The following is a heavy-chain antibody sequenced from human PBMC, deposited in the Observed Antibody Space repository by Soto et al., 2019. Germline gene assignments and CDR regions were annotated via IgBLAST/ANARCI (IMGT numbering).Heavy chain of an antibody. J-gene: IGHJ5*02. CDR3: AKLGPYGSESYSFRYNWIDP. Sequence: EVQLVDSGGGLIQPGGSLRLSCAASGFSVSSSHMIWVRQAPGKGLEWVPVIYSGGATYYAVSVKDRFTISRGRSKNTVYLQMDGLRTEDTAVYHCAKLGPYGSESYSFRYNWIDPWGQGTLVTVSS. V-gene: IGHV3-53*01. CDR2: IYSGGAT. CDR1: GFSVSSSH. D-gene: IGHD3-10*01.